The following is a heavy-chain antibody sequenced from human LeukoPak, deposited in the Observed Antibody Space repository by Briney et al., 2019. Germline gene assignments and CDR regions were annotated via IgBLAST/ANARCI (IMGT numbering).Heavy chain of an antibody. J-gene: IGHJ4*02. D-gene: IGHD3-16*02. CDR3: ARSQIYVWGSYRYLPFDY. CDR1: GYTFTSYV. V-gene: IGHV1-18*01. CDR2: ISAYNGNT. Sequence: GASVKVSCKASGYTFTSYVISWVRQAPGQGLEWMGWISAYNGNTNYAQKLQGRVTMTTDTSTSTAYMELRSLRSDDTAVYYCARSQIYVWGSYRYLPFDYWGQGTLVTVSS.